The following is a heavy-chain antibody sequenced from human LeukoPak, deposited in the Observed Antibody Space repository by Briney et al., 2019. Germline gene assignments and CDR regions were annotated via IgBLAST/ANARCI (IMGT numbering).Heavy chain of an antibody. J-gene: IGHJ6*03. CDR2: IYQSGST. CDR1: SYSISRGYY. V-gene: IGHV4-38-2*02. Sequence: SETLSLTCSVSSYSISRGYYWGWIRQSPGKGLEWIGNIYQSGSTSYNPSLKSRVTISLDMSKNQFSLNLSSVTAADTAVYYCARGVREKNRGFLLYYYYYYMDVWGKGTTVAISS. CDR3: ARGVREKNRGFLLYYYYYYMDV. D-gene: IGHD3-10*01.